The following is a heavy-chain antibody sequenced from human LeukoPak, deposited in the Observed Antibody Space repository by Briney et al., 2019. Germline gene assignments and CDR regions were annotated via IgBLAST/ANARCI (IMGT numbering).Heavy chain of an antibody. D-gene: IGHD5-24*01. CDR2: INHNGNVN. CDR3: ARARWLQLPGDC. Sequence: GGSLRLSCAASGFTFSSYWMNWARQAPGKGLEWVASINHNGNVNYYVDSVKGRFTISRDNAKNSLYLQMDSLRAEDTAVYYCARARWLQLPGDCWGQGTLVTVSS. V-gene: IGHV3-7*03. J-gene: IGHJ4*02. CDR1: GFTFSSYW.